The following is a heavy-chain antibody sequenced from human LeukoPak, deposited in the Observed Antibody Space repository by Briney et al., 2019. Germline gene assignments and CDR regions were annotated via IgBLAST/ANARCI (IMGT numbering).Heavy chain of an antibody. J-gene: IGHJ5*02. CDR3: ARVICGGGSCYSDNWFDP. V-gene: IGHV4-39*07. Sequence: PSETLSLTCTVSGGSISSSSYYWGWIRQPPGKGLEWIGSIYYRGSTKYNPSLKSRVSMSVDTSRNQFSLKVSSVTAADTAVYYCARVICGGGSCYSDNWFDPWGQGTLVTVSS. D-gene: IGHD2-15*01. CDR1: GGSISSSSYY. CDR2: IYYRGST.